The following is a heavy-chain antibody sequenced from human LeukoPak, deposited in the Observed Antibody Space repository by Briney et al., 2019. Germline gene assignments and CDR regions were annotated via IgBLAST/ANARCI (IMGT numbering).Heavy chain of an antibody. V-gene: IGHV4-39*07. J-gene: IGHJ4*02. CDR1: GGSIRSTTYY. CDR3: ARGSARKYDY. D-gene: IGHD1-14*01. Sequence: SETLSLTCSVSGGSIRSTTYYWGWIRQPPGKGLEWIGEINHSGSTNYNPSLKSRVTISVDTSKNQFSLKLSSVTAADTAVYYCARGSARKYDYWGQGTLVTVSS. CDR2: INHSGST.